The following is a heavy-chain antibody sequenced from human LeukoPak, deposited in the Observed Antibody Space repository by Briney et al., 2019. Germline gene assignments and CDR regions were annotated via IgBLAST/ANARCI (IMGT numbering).Heavy chain of an antibody. CDR2: IYYSGST. D-gene: IGHD6-13*01. V-gene: IGHV4-59*01. CDR3: ARELVVYNWFDP. Sequence: SETLSLTCTVSGGSISSYYWSWIRQPPGKGLEWIGYIYYSGSTNYNPSLKSRVTISVDTSKSQFSLKLSSVTAADTAVYYCARELVVYNWFDPWGQGTLVTVSS. J-gene: IGHJ5*02. CDR1: GGSISSYY.